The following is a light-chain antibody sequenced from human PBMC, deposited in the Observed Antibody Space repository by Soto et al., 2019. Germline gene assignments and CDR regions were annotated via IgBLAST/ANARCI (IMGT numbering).Light chain of an antibody. V-gene: IGKV3-20*01. Sequence: EIVLTQSPGILSLSPGERTTLSCRASQRVRSTYLAWYQQKPGQAPRLLIHGASSRATGVPDRFSGSGSATDLPITISRLEPEDFAVSYCQYYRSSRSITFGPGTTLE. CDR1: QRVRSTY. CDR3: QYYRSSRSIT. J-gene: IGKJ5*01. CDR2: GAS.